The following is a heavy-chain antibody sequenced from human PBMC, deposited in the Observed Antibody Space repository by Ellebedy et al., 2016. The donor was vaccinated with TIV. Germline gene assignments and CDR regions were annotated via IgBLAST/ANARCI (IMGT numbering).Heavy chain of an antibody. D-gene: IGHD6-13*01. J-gene: IGHJ5*02. CDR3: IRDLAANDL. CDR1: GFTFSSYW. Sequence: GESLKISCAASGFTFSSYWMHWVRQAPGKGLMWVSRINTDGSSTNYADSVKGRFTISRDNAKNTLYLQMNSLRAEDTAVYYCIRDLAANDLWGQGTLVTVSS. V-gene: IGHV3-74*01. CDR2: INTDGSST.